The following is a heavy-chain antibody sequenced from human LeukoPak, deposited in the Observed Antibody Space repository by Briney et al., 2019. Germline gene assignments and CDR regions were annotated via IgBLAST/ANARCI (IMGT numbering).Heavy chain of an antibody. CDR2: MNPNSGNT. Sequence: ASVKVSCKASGYTFTSYDINWVRQATGQGLEWMGWMNPNSGNTGYAQKFQGRVTMTRNTSISTAYTELSSLRSEDTAVYYCAARPHSSSWYYFDYWGQGTLVTVSS. D-gene: IGHD6-13*01. CDR3: AARPHSSSWYYFDY. V-gene: IGHV1-8*01. J-gene: IGHJ4*02. CDR1: GYTFTSYD.